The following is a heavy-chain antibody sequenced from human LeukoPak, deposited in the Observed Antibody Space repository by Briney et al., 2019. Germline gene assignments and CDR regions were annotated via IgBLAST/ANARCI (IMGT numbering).Heavy chain of an antibody. J-gene: IGHJ5*02. V-gene: IGHV3-23*01. CDR2: ISGSGGST. D-gene: IGHD2-2*01. Sequence: GASLRLSCAASGFTFSSYAMGWVRQAPGKGLEWVSAISGSGGSTYYADSVKGRFTISRDNSKNTLYLQMNSLRAEDTAVYYCAKDPTSSARRNWFDPWGQGTLVTVSS. CDR3: AKDPTSSARRNWFDP. CDR1: GFTFSSYA.